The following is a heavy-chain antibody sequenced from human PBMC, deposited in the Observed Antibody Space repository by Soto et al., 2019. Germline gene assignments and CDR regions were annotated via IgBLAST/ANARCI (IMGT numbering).Heavy chain of an antibody. Sequence: EVQLLESGGGSVQPGGSLRLSCSASGFTFSNYAMSWVRQAPGKGLEWVASISGSGRSTNYADSVKGRFTISRDNSKNTLAVQMSSLRAEDTAVYYCARDGGNICSGGSCYFQAPAYWGQGTLVTVSP. CDR2: ISGSGRST. D-gene: IGHD2-15*01. CDR3: ARDGGNICSGGSCYFQAPAY. CDR1: GFTFSNYA. J-gene: IGHJ4*02. V-gene: IGHV3-23*01.